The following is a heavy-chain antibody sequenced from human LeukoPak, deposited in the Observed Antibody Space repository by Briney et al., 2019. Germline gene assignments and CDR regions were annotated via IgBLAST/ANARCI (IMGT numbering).Heavy chain of an antibody. CDR3: ATLGHYCSGGSCYWFNWFDP. D-gene: IGHD2-15*01. CDR2: ISAYNGDT. Sequence: ASVKVSCKASGYTFSSYGISWVRQAPGQGLEWMGWISAYNGDTHYAQKFQGRVTMTTDTSTSTAYMELRSLRSDDTAMYYCATLGHYCSGGSCYWFNWFDPWGQGTLVTVSS. V-gene: IGHV1-18*01. J-gene: IGHJ5*01. CDR1: GYTFSSYG.